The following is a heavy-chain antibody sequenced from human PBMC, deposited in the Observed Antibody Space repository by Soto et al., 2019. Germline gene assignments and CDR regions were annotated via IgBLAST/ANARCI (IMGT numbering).Heavy chain of an antibody. J-gene: IGHJ6*02. Sequence: EVQLVESGGGLVQPGGSLKLSCAASGFTFSGSAVHWVRQASGKGLEWVGRIRSKANNYATAYAASVQGRFTIFRDDLKNTAYLQMNSLKTEDTAVYYCTNPQVYYGMEVWGQGNTVTVSS. CDR1: GFTFSGSA. CDR3: TNPQVYYGMEV. CDR2: IRSKANNYAT. V-gene: IGHV3-73*02.